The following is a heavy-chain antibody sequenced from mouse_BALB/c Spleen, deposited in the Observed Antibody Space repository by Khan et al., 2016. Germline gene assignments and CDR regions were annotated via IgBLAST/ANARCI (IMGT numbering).Heavy chain of an antibody. J-gene: IGHJ3*01. CDR1: GFTFSDYY. V-gene: IGHV5-4*02. CDR2: ISDGGSYT. Sequence: EVQLQESGGGLVKPGGSLKLSCAASGFTFSDYYMYWVRQTPEKRLEWVATISDGGSYTYYPDSVKGRFTISRDNAKHNLHLQMSSLKSEGTAMYYCAREGFRRGFAYWGQGTLVTVSA. CDR3: AREGFRRGFAY.